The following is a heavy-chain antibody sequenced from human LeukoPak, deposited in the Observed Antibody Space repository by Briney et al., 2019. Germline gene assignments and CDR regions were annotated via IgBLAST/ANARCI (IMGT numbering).Heavy chain of an antibody. D-gene: IGHD6-19*01. J-gene: IGHJ3*02. V-gene: IGHV3-13*01. Sequence: GGSLRLSCAASGFTFSKYDMYWVRQTTGKGLECVSAIGVGGDTKYTDSVKGRFTISRENGKESLYPHMNSLRAEDTAVYYCVRGGIRLAGLDAFDIWGQGTVVAVFS. CDR3: VRGGIRLAGLDAFDI. CDR2: IGVGGDT. CDR1: GFTFSKYD.